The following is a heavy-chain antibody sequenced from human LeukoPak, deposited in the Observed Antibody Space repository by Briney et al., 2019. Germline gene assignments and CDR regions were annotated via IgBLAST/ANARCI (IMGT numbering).Heavy chain of an antibody. D-gene: IGHD3-10*01. CDR3: ARDPYYGSGKYYHGMDL. J-gene: IGHJ6*02. CDR2: MWYDESKE. V-gene: IGHV3-33*01. CDR1: GFTFSNYG. Sequence: GGSLRLSCAASGFTFSNYGMHWVRQAPGKGLEWVAVMWYDESKEYSGDSVKGRFTISRDKSKNTLYLQMNSLKVEDTAVYYCARDPYYGSGKYYHGMDLWGQETTVTVSS.